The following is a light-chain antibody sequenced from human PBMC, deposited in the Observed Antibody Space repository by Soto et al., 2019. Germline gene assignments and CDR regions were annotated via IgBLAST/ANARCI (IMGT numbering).Light chain of an antibody. CDR2: DAS. CDR3: QQRNMWPIT. V-gene: IGKV3-11*01. Sequence: EIVLTQSPDTLSLSPGERATLSCRASQSVRSERLAWYQQKRGQAPTLLIFDASSRASGTPERFSGSGSGTDFTLTISSLEPEDSAVYYCQQRNMWPITFGQGTRLEIK. J-gene: IGKJ5*01. CDR1: QSVRSER.